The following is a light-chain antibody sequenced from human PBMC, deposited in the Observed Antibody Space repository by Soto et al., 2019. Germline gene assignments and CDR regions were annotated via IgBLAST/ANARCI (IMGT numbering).Light chain of an antibody. V-gene: IGKV1-9*01. CDR3: QQVKSYPIT. J-gene: IGKJ5*01. CDR2: AAS. CDR1: QGISSF. Sequence: DIQMTQSPSSLSASVEDRVTITCRASQGISSFLVWYQQKPGKAPKVLIYAASTLQSGVPSRFSGSGSGTEFTLTVSSLQPEDFATYYCQQVKSYPITFGQGTRLEIK.